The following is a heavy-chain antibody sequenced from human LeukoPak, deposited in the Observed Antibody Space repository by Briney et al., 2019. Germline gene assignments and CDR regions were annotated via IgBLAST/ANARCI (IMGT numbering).Heavy chain of an antibody. CDR3: ESLLWFGELLLDY. D-gene: IGHD3-10*01. V-gene: IGHV1-2*02. CDR1: GYTFTGYY. Sequence: ASVKVSCKASGYTFTGYYMHWVRQAPGQGLEWMGWINPNSGGTNYAQKFQGRVTMTRDTSISTAYMELSRLRSDDTAVYYCESLLWFGELLLDYRGQGTLVTVSS. CDR2: INPNSGGT. J-gene: IGHJ4*02.